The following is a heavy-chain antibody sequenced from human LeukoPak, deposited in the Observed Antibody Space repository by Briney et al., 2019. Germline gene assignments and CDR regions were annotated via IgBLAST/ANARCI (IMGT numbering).Heavy chain of an antibody. D-gene: IGHD2-2*01. CDR3: ASFFVSTSWGCDD. CDR1: GGSISSGGYY. Sequence: ASQTLSLTCTVSGGSISSGGYYWSWIRQHPGKGLEWIGYIYYSGITYYNPSLKIRVTISVNTSKNQLSLKLSSVTAADSAGYYCASFFVSTSWGCDDWGQGTLVTVSS. V-gene: IGHV4-31*03. CDR2: IYYSGIT. J-gene: IGHJ4*02.